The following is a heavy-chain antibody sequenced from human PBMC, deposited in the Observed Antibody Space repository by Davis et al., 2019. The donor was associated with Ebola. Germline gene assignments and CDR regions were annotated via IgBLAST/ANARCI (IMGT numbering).Heavy chain of an antibody. V-gene: IGHV4-59*08. D-gene: IGHD3-22*01. Sequence: MPGGSLRLSCTVSGGSISSYYWSWIRQPPGKGLEWIGYIYYSGSTNYNPSLKSRVTISVDTSKNQFSLKLSSVTAADTAVYYCARHGVWYYYDSSGYWGTYYFDYWGQGTLVTVSS. CDR1: GGSISSYY. CDR2: IYYSGST. J-gene: IGHJ4*02. CDR3: ARHGVWYYYDSSGYWGTYYFDY.